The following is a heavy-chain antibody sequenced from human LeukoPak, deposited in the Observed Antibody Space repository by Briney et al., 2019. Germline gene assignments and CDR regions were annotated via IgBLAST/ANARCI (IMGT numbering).Heavy chain of an antibody. J-gene: IGHJ4*02. CDR1: GFTFNSYA. V-gene: IGHV3-23*01. D-gene: IGHD4-17*01. Sequence: PGVSLRLSCAASGFTFNSYAMSCVRQSPGKGLEGVSSIRSSGGRTYYVESVKGRFTLTSDNSKHTLYLTMTSLRDAETAVYYCAERPMTSVTTGGFDFWGQGTLVTVSS. CDR3: AERPMTSVTTGGFDF. CDR2: IRSSGGRT.